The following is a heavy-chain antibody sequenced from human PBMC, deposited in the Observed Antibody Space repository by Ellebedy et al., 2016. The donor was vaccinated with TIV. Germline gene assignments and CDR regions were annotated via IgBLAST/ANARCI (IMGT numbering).Heavy chain of an antibody. D-gene: IGHD2-2*01. V-gene: IGHV3-33*01. Sequence: GESLKISCAASGFTFSGFGIHWVRQAPGKGLEWVAIIWYDGSNAYYADSVKGRFTISRDNSKNTLYRQMNSLRGEDTAVYYCARGRGGSTGSDDFDFWGQGTLVTVSS. CDR1: GFTFSGFG. J-gene: IGHJ4*02. CDR2: IWYDGSNA. CDR3: ARGRGGSTGSDDFDF.